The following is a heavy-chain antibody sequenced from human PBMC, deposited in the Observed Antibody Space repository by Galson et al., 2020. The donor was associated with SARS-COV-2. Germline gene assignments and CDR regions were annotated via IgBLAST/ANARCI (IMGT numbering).Heavy chain of an antibody. D-gene: IGHD1-20*01. CDR1: GGSFSGYY. CDR2: INHSGSS. Sequence: SETLSLTCAVYGGSFSGYYWSWIRQPPGKGLEWIGEINHSGSSNYNPSLKSRVTISVDTSKNQFSLKLSSVTAADTTVYYCARRVTAYPVADAFDIWGQGTMVTVSS. J-gene: IGHJ3*02. CDR3: ARRVTAYPVADAFDI. V-gene: IGHV4-34*01.